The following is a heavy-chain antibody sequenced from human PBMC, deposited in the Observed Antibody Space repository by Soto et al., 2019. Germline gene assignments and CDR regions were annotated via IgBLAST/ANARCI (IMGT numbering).Heavy chain of an antibody. Sequence: SETLSLTCTVSGGSMRNYFWTWIRQPPGKGLEWIGYIHYSGTTSFFPSYNPSLRSRVPISEDTSKNQFSLKLLSVTTADTAVYFCAAGEASSRNLAPYYLDFWGQGTLVTVSS. CDR2: IHYSGTT. D-gene: IGHD6-13*01. V-gene: IGHV4-59*01. CDR1: GGSMRNYF. CDR3: AAGEASSRNLAPYYLDF. J-gene: IGHJ4*02.